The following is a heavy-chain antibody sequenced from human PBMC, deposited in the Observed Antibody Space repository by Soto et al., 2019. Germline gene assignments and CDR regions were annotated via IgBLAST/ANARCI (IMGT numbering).Heavy chain of an antibody. J-gene: IGHJ4*02. CDR3: ARTFDFWGRYYPLDY. V-gene: IGHV3-23*01. D-gene: IGHD3-3*01. Sequence: GGSLRLSCGGSGFRFSDYAMGWVRQAPGKGLEWVSFISDGGRSTYYSDSVKGRFTVSRDNSKNTVYLQLHGLRVEDTAVYFCARTFDFWGRYYPLDYWGQGTLVTVSS. CDR2: ISDGGRST. CDR1: GFRFSDYA.